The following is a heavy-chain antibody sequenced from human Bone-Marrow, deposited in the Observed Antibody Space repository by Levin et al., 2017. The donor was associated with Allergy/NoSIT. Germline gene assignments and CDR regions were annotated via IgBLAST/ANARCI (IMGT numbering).Heavy chain of an antibody. Sequence: SQTLSLTCTVSGGSISSYYWSWIRQPPGKGLEWIGYIYYSGSTNYNPSLKSRVTISVDTSKNQFSLKLSSVTAADTAVYYCARVYDSSGHPYDAFDIWGQGTMVTVSS. CDR2: IYYSGST. D-gene: IGHD3-22*01. J-gene: IGHJ3*02. CDR1: GGSISSYY. V-gene: IGHV4-59*01. CDR3: ARVYDSSGHPYDAFDI.